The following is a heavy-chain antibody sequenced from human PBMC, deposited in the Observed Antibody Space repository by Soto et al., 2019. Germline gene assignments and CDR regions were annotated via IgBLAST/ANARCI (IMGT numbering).Heavy chain of an antibody. CDR1: RYIFTNYG. V-gene: IGHV1-18*01. CDR3: AIALTGYGRHV. CDR2: ITTYNGNT. Sequence: QVQLVQSGVEVREPRASVKVSCKAVRYIFTNYGVSWVRQAPGQGLEWLGWITTYNGNTEHAQKFQGRVTMTKDASTNTPYMELGSLRPDDTVISYCAIALTGYGRHVWGQGTTVT. J-gene: IGHJ6*02.